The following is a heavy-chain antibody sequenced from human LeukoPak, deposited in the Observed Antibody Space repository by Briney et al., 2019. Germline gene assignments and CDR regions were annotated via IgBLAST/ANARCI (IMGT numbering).Heavy chain of an antibody. V-gene: IGHV3-48*01. CDR2: ISSSSSTI. J-gene: IGHJ4*02. CDR3: ARDDYGSGSYPFDY. Sequence: GGSLRLSCAASGFTFSSYSMNWVRQAPGKGLEWVSYISSSSSTIYYADSVKGRFTISRDNAKNSLYLQMNSLRAEDTAVYYCARDDYGSGSYPFDYWGQGTLVTVSS. D-gene: IGHD3-10*01. CDR1: GFTFSSYS.